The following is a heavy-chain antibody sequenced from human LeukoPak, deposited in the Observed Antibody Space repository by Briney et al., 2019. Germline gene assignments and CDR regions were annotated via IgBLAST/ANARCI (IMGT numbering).Heavy chain of an antibody. CDR2: INPNSGGT. J-gene: IGHJ5*02. Sequence: GASVKVSCKASGYTFTGYYMHWVRQAPGQGLEWMGWINPNSGGTNYAQKFQGRVTMTRDTSISTAYMELSRLRSDDTAVYYCARDDYYDSSGYYTTWGQGTLVTVSS. CDR1: GYTFTGYY. CDR3: ARDDYYDSSGYYTT. D-gene: IGHD3-22*01. V-gene: IGHV1-2*02.